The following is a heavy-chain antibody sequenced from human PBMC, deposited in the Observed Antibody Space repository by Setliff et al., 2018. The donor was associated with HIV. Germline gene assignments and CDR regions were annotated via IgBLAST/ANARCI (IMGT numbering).Heavy chain of an antibody. CDR1: GYRFTNNW. CDR2: INPSDSDV. V-gene: IGHV5-10-1*01. J-gene: IGHJ3*02. Sequence: PGESLKISCQGSGYRFTNNWINWVRQMPGKGLEWMGRINPSDSDVHYSPAFQRHVTISADKSISGAYLQWSSLKASDSATYYCARGQGFVWGSSLDAFDIWGQGAMGT. D-gene: IGHD3-16*01. CDR3: ARGQGFVWGSSLDAFDI.